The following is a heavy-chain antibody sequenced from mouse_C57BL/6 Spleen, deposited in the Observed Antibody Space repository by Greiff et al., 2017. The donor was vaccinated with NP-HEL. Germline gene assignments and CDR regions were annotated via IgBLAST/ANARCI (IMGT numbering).Heavy chain of an antibody. Sequence: VQLQQPGAELVKPGASVKLSCKASGYTFTSYWMHWVKQRPGQGLEWIGMIHPNSGSTNYNEKFKSKATLTVDKSSSTAYMQLSSLTSEDSAVYYCARCLDYDENYYAMDYWGQGTSVTVSS. V-gene: IGHV1-64*01. CDR1: GYTFTSYW. CDR3: ARCLDYDENYYAMDY. J-gene: IGHJ4*01. D-gene: IGHD2-4*01. CDR2: IHPNSGST.